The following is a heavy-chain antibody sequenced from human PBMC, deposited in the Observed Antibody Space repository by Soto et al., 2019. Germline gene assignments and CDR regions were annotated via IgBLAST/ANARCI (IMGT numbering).Heavy chain of an antibody. D-gene: IGHD5-12*01. CDR3: STCRGDDSFIFDY. V-gene: IGHV3-23*01. J-gene: IGHJ4*02. Sequence: PAVSLRLSCAASGFTFSSYAMSWVRQAPGKGLEWVSGLRGSDGRTYYADSVKGRFTISRDNSKNTLYPQMNSLRAEDTAVYYCSTCRGDDSFIFDYWGQGTLVTVSS. CDR1: GFTFSSYA. CDR2: LRGSDGRT.